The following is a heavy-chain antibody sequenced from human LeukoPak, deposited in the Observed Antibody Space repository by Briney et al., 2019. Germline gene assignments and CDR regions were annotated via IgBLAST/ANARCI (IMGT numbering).Heavy chain of an antibody. Sequence: PGGSLRLSCAASGFTFSSYWMHWVRQAPGKGLVWVSRINSDGSSTSYADSVKGRFTISRDNAKNSLYLQMNSLRAEDTAVYYCPARGYSDYGDAFDIWGQGTMVTVSS. V-gene: IGHV3-74*01. CDR3: PARGYSDYGDAFDI. J-gene: IGHJ3*02. CDR2: INSDGSST. D-gene: IGHD4-11*01. CDR1: GFTFSSYW.